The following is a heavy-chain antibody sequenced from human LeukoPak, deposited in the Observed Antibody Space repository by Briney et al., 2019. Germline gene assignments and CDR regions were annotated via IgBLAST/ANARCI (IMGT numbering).Heavy chain of an antibody. CDR1: GLTLKNFA. CDR2: ISGDGGIT. J-gene: IGHJ4*02. CDR3: AKDGPGGFWDVDY. Sequence: QPGGSLRLSCAASGLTLKNFAMSWVRQAPGKGLEWVSLISGDGGITYYADSVKGRFTISRDNSKDSLYLQMNSLRTEDTALYYCAKDGPGGFWDVDYWGQGTLVTVSS. D-gene: IGHD3-16*01. V-gene: IGHV3-43*02.